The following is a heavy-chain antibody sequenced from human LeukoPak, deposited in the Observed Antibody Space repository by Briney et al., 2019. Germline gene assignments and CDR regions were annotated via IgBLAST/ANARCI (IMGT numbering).Heavy chain of an antibody. CDR1: GFTFSDYY. D-gene: IGHD3-3*01. Sequence: GGSLRLSCAASGFTFSDYYMSWIRQAPGKGLEWVSYISSDGSTKYYADSVKGRFTTSRDNAKNSLYLQMNSLRAEDTAVYYCARKFFRGGLYYFDYWGQGTLVTVSS. J-gene: IGHJ4*02. V-gene: IGHV3-11*01. CDR3: ARKFFRGGLYYFDY. CDR2: ISSDGSTK.